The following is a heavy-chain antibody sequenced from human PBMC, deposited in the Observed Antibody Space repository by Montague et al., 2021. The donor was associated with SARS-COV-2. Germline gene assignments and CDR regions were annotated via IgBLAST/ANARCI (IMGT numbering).Heavy chain of an antibody. V-gene: IGHV6-1*01. CDR2: KYYRSKWYN. CDR1: GNSVSRNSAA. Sequence: CAISGNSVSRNSAAWNWIRKSPSKGLEWLGRKYYRSKWYNDYAVSVKSRITINPDTSKNQISLQLNSVTPEDTAVYYCARTSASSDYWGQGTLVTVSS. J-gene: IGHJ4*02. CDR3: ARTSASSDY. D-gene: IGHD1-26*01.